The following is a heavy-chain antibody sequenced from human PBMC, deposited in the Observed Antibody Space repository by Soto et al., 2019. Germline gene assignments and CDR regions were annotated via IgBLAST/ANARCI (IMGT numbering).Heavy chain of an antibody. CDR3: ARYIVVVSATYAFGI. Sequence: QVQLVESGGGVVRPGRSLRLSCAASGFTFSSYAMHWVRQAPGKGLEWVAVISYDGSDKYYADSVKGRFTISRDNSKNTLYLQMNSLRAEDTAVYYCARYIVVVSATYAFGIWGQGTMVTVSS. V-gene: IGHV3-30-3*01. D-gene: IGHD2-21*01. CDR1: GFTFSSYA. CDR2: ISYDGSDK. J-gene: IGHJ3*02.